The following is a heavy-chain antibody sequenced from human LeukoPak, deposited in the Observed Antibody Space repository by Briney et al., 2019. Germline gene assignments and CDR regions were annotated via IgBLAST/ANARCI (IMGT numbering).Heavy chain of an antibody. CDR3: AKDLPGLVY. J-gene: IGHJ4*02. D-gene: IGHD2-8*02. CDR2: ISYDGSNK. CDR1: GFTFCSYG. V-gene: IGHV3-30*18. Sequence: GGSLRLSCAASGFTFCSYGMHWVRQAPGKGLEWVAVISYDGSNKYYADSVKGRFTISRDNSKNTLYLQMNSLRAEDTAVYYCAKDLPGLVYWGQGTLVTVSS.